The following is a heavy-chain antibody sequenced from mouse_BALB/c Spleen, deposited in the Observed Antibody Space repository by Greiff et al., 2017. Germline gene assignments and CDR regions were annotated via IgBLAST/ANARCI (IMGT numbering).Heavy chain of an antibody. Sequence: QVQLQQSGAELVRPGASVTLSCKASGYTFTDYEMHWVKQTPVHGLEWIGAIDPETGGTAYNQKFKGKATLTADKSSSTAYMELRSLTSEDSAVYYCTRYGNYGYWYFDVWGAGTTVTVSS. CDR1: GYTFTDYE. CDR2: IDPETGGT. D-gene: IGHD2-1*01. J-gene: IGHJ1*01. V-gene: IGHV1-15*01. CDR3: TRYGNYGYWYFDV.